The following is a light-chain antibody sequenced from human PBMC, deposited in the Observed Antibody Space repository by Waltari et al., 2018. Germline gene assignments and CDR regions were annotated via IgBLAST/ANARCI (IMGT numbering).Light chain of an antibody. CDR2: NVF. Sequence: IVLTQSPGTLSMSPGEGVTLSCRASQSLNRALAWYQQKPGQAPRLLIYNVFNRATDIPDRFSGSGYGKEFSLTISRLEPEDFAVYYCQHYVSLPATFGQGTRVEIK. CDR1: QSLNRA. V-gene: IGKV3-20*01. J-gene: IGKJ1*01. CDR3: QHYVSLPAT.